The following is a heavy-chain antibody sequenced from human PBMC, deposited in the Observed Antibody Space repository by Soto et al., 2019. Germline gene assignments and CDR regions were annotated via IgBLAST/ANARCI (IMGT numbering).Heavy chain of an antibody. Sequence: GASVKVSCKASGGAFSSYVINLVRQAPGQGLEWMGGIIPIFATANYAQNFHCIVTITADESTRTAYMELSSLRSEDTAVYYCARVIGNTYGGDYYGMDVWGQGTTVTVSS. CDR1: GGAFSSYV. CDR2: IIPIFATA. V-gene: IGHV1-69*13. CDR3: ARVIGNTYGGDYYGMDV. J-gene: IGHJ6*02. D-gene: IGHD5-18*01.